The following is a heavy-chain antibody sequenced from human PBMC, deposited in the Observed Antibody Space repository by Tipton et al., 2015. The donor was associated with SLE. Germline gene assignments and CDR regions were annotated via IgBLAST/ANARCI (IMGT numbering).Heavy chain of an antibody. CDR3: ARDWGGEALDF. CDR2: INHSGNT. CDR1: GASIGTSNYY. V-gene: IGHV4-39*07. J-gene: IGHJ4*02. Sequence: TLSLTCTVSGASIGTSNYYWSWIRQPPGKGLEWIGGINHSGNTYYNPSLKSRVTISVDTSKNQFSLKVNSVTAADTAVYYCARDWGGEALDFWGQGTLVTVSS. D-gene: IGHD2-21*01.